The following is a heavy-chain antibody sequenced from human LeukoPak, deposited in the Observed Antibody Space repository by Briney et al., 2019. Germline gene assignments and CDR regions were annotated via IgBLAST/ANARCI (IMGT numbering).Heavy chain of an antibody. D-gene: IGHD3-22*01. J-gene: IGHJ4*02. CDR3: ARVGSVDTSGYYDY. CDR1: GGTFSSYA. CDR2: IIPIFGTA. V-gene: IGHV1-69*13. Sequence: ASVKVSCKASGGTFSSYAISWVRQAPGQGLEWMGGIIPIFGTANYAQKFQGRVTITADESTSTADMELSSLRSEDTAVYYCARVGSVDTSGYYDYWGQGTLVTVSS.